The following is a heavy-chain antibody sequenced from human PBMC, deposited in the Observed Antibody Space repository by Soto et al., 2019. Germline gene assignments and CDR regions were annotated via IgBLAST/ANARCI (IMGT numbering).Heavy chain of an antibody. J-gene: IGHJ6*02. V-gene: IGHV4-59*01. CDR3: ARDKKGYDILTGFYYYGMDV. CDR2: IYYSGST. D-gene: IGHD3-9*01. Sequence: SETLSLTCTVSGGSISSYYWSWIRQPPGKGLEWIGYIYYSGSTNYNPSLKSRVTISVDTSKNQFSLKLSSVTAADTAVYYCARDKKGYDILTGFYYYGMDVWGQGTTVTVSS. CDR1: GGSISSYY.